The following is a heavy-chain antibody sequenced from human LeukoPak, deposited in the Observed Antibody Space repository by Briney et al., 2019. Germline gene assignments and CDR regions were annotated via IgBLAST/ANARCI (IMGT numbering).Heavy chain of an antibody. J-gene: IGHJ6*04. V-gene: IGHV3-48*03. Sequence: GGSLRLSYAASGFTFSSYEMNWVRQAPGKGLEWVSYISSSGSTIYYADSVKGRFTISRDNAKNSLYLQMNSLRAEDTAVYYCEELGITMIGGVWGKGTTVTISS. CDR2: ISSSGSTI. CDR1: GFTFSSYE. CDR3: EELGITMIGGV. D-gene: IGHD3-10*02.